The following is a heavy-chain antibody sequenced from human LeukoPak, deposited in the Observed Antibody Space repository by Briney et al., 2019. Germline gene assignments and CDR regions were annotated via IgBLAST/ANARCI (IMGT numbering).Heavy chain of an antibody. CDR2: ISYDGSNK. V-gene: IGHV3-30*18. J-gene: IGHJ4*02. CDR3: AKSGYSYGGIDY. D-gene: IGHD5-18*01. CDR1: GFTFSSYG. Sequence: GGSLRLSCAASGFTFSSYGMHWVRQAPGKGLEWVAVISYDGSNKYYADSVKGRFTISRDNSKNTLYLQMNSQRAEDTAVYYCAKSGYSYGGIDYCGQGTLVTVSS.